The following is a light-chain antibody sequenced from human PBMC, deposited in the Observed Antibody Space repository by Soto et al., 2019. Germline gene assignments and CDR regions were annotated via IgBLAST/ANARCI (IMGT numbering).Light chain of an antibody. CDR1: QSISSW. CDR2: KAS. V-gene: IGKV1-5*03. J-gene: IGKJ1*01. Sequence: DIQMTQSPSTLSASVGDRVTITCRASQSISSWLAWYQQKPGKAPKLLIYKASSLESGVPSRFSGSGSGPEFSLTNSSLQPDDFATYYCQQYNSYSWTFGQGTKVQIK. CDR3: QQYNSYSWT.